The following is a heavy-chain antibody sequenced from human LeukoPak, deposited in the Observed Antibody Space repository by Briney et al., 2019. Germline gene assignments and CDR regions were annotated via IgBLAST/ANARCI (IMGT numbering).Heavy chain of an antibody. CDR2: IYYSGST. CDR3: ARYMVRGVNWFDP. CDR1: GGSISGSSYY. Sequence: SETLSLTCTVSGGSISGSSYYWGWIRQPPGKGLEWIGSIYYSGSTYYNPSLKSRVTISVDTSKNQFSLKLNSVTATDTAVYYCARYMVRGVNWFDPWGQGTLVTVSS. V-gene: IGHV4-39*01. J-gene: IGHJ5*02. D-gene: IGHD3-10*01.